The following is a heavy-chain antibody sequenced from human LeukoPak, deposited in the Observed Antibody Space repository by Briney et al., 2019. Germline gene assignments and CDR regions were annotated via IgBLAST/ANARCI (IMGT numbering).Heavy chain of an antibody. Sequence: PGGSLRLSRVPSVVSLSSYLLHGVRQAPGKGLVWVSRINSDGSSTTYADSVKGRFTISRDNAKNTLYLQMNSLRAEDTAVYYCARDLEGDYPNFQHWGQGTLVTVSS. CDR2: INSDGSST. CDR1: VVSLSSYL. J-gene: IGHJ1*01. D-gene: IGHD4-17*01. V-gene: IGHV3-74*01. CDR3: ARDLEGDYPNFQH.